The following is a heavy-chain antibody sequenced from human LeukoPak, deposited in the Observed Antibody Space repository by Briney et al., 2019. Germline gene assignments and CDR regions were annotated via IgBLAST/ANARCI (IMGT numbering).Heavy chain of an antibody. V-gene: IGHV1-69*06. CDR1: GYTFTSYA. CDR2: IIPIFGTA. J-gene: IGHJ5*02. CDR3: ARDVALESVVTNWFDP. D-gene: IGHD4-23*01. Sequence: ASVKVSCKASGYTFTSYAISWVRQAPGQGLKWMGGIIPIFGTANYAQKFQGRVTITADKSTSTAYMELSSLRSEDTAVYYCARDVALESVVTNWFDPWGQGTLVTVSS.